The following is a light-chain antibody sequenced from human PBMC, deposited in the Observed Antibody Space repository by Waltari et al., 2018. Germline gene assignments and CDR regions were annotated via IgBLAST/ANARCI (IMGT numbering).Light chain of an antibody. CDR1: SSNIGSNT. CDR2: SKN. V-gene: IGLV1-44*01. J-gene: IGLJ3*02. Sequence: QSVLTQPPSASGTPGQRVTISCSGSSSNIGSNTVNWYQQLPGTAPKLLIYSKNQRPSGVPDLFSGSKSGTSASLAISGLQSEDEADYYCATWDDSLNGWVFGGGTKLTVL. CDR3: ATWDDSLNGWV.